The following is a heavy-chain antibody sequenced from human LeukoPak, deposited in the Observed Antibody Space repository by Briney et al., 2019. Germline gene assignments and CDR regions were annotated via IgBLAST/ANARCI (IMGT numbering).Heavy chain of an antibody. CDR1: GYTFTGYY. J-gene: IGHJ4*02. V-gene: IGHV1-2*02. CDR3: ARVSAALSFDY. CDR2: INPNSGGT. Sequence: EASVKVSCKASGYTFTGYYMHWVRQAPGQGLEWMGWINPNSGGTNYAQKFQGRVTMTRDTSTSTVYMELSSLSSVTAADTAVYYCARVSAALSFDYWGQGTLVTVSS. D-gene: IGHD2-15*01.